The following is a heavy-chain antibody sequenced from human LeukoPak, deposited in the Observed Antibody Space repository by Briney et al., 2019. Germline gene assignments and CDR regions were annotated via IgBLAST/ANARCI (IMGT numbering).Heavy chain of an antibody. CDR1: DDSVGSYY. CDR2: IYDGGRT. D-gene: IGHD3-16*01. CDR3: ARGGGTLDN. Sequence: PSETLSLTCTVSDDSVGSYYWSWIRQPPGKGLEWIGCIYDGGRTSYNASLISRVTISVDTSKNQFSLKLTSVTPADTAVYYCARGGGTLDNWGQGTLVTVSS. V-gene: IGHV4-59*02. J-gene: IGHJ4*02.